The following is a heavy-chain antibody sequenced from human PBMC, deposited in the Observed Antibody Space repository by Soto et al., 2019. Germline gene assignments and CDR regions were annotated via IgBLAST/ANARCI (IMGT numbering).Heavy chain of an antibody. Sequence: RASVKVSCKASGGTFSSYAISWVRQAPGQGLEWMGGIIPIFGTANYAQKFQGRVTITADESTSTAYMELSSLRSEDTAVYYCARDRGRFTMIFDYWGQGTLVTVSS. CDR3: ARDRGRFTMIFDY. CDR2: IIPIFGTA. V-gene: IGHV1-69*13. D-gene: IGHD3-22*01. J-gene: IGHJ4*02. CDR1: GGTFSSYA.